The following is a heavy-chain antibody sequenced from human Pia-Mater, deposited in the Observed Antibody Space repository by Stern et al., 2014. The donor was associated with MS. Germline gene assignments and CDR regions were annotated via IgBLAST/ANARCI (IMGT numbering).Heavy chain of an antibody. CDR1: GFSLSTSGMR. D-gene: IGHD3-22*01. CDR3: ARMGDSSGYGFDY. J-gene: IGHJ4*02. V-gene: IGHV2-70*04. Sequence: QITLKESGPALVKPTQTLTLTCTFSGFSLSTSGMRVSWIRQPPGKALEXLARIDWDDDKFYSTSLNTRLTISKDTSKNQVVLTMTNMDPVDTATYYCARMGDSSGYGFDYWGQGTLVTVSS. CDR2: IDWDDDK.